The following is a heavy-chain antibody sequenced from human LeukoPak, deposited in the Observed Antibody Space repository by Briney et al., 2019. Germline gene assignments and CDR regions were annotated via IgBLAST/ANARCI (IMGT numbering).Heavy chain of an antibody. Sequence: ASVKVSCKASGYTFTSYGISWVRQAPGQGLEWMGSMTPKSGDTDLAQKFRGRVTMTRDTSLNTAYLAVSSLTSDDTAVYYCARGHNYGSGESVARAYWGQGTLVIVSS. J-gene: IGHJ4*02. CDR2: MTPKSGDT. CDR1: GYTFTSYG. D-gene: IGHD3-10*01. V-gene: IGHV1-8*02. CDR3: ARGHNYGSGESVARAY.